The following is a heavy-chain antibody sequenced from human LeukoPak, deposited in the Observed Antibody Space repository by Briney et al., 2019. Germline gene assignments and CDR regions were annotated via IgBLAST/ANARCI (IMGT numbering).Heavy chain of an antibody. CDR2: ISGSGGST. CDR3: AKDIHGGDIAAAVGFLDY. J-gene: IGHJ4*02. Sequence: GGSLRLSCAASGFTFSSYAMSWVRQAPGKGLEWVSAISGSGGSTYYADSVKGRFTISRDNSKNTLYLQMNSLRAEDTAVYYCAKDIHGGDIAAAVGFLDYWGQGTLVTVSS. CDR1: GFTFSSYA. D-gene: IGHD6-13*01. V-gene: IGHV3-23*01.